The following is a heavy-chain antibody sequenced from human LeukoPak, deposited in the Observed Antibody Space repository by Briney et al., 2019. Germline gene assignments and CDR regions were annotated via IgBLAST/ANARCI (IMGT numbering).Heavy chain of an antibody. CDR1: GFTFSSYW. CDR3: ARDSPLGTDFDY. V-gene: IGHV3-7*03. D-gene: IGHD1-1*01. CDR2: IKQDGSEK. J-gene: IGHJ4*02. Sequence: GGSLRLSCAASGFTFSSYWMSWVRQAPGKGLEWVADIKQDGSEKYYVDSVKGRFTISRDSARNSLYLQMNSLRAEDTAVYYCARDSPLGTDFDYGGQGTLVTVSS.